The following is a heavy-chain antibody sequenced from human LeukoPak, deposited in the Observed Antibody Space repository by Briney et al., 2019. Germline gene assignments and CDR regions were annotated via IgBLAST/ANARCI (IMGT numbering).Heavy chain of an antibody. CDR2: INYSGNT. J-gene: IGHJ4*02. V-gene: IGHV4-39*01. CDR1: GDSIRSNSYY. D-gene: IGHD1-20*01. Sequence: SETLSLTCTASGDSIRSNSYYWDWVRQPLGKGPEWIGSINYSGNTYYNWSLRSRVTISVDSRNQFSLNLRFVTAADAAVYSCARLITSGIDGNYFDFWGPGTVVTVSS. CDR3: ARLITSGIDGNYFDF.